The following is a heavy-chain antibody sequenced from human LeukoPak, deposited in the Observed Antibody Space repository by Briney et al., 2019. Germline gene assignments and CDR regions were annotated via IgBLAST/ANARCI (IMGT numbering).Heavy chain of an antibody. V-gene: IGHV4-59*08. Sequence: TLSLTCTVSGGSISSYYWSWIRQPPGKGLEWIGYIYYSGSTNYNPSLKSRVTISVDMSKNQFSLKLSSVTAADTAVYYCARHVSGWYYFDYWGQGTLVTVSS. J-gene: IGHJ4*02. D-gene: IGHD6-19*01. CDR2: IYYSGST. CDR1: GGSISSYY. CDR3: ARHVSGWYYFDY.